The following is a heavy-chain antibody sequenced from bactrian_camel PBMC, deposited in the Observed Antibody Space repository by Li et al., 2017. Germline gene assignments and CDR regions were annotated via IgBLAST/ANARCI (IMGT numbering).Heavy chain of an antibody. CDR2: MYSGESST. D-gene: IGHD3*01. Sequence: HVQLVESGGGSVRAGGSLVLSCTAPNYLLRSSYLGWFRQAPGKEREGVAQMYSGESSTYYADSVKGRSTISHDNAKRTLYLQMNSLKPEDTAMYYCAATTCWCFTPTSYNYWGQGTQVTVS. CDR3: AATTCWCFTPTSYNY. V-gene: IGHV3S1*01. CDR1: NYLLRSSY. J-gene: IGHJ4*01.